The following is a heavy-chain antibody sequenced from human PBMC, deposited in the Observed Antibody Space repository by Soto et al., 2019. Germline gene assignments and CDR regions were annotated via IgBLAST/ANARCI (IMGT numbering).Heavy chain of an antibody. CDR3: ARWGTGEWDQADAFDI. J-gene: IGHJ3*02. D-gene: IGHD3-16*01. CDR2: IYYSGST. V-gene: IGHV4-61*01. CDR1: GGSVSSGSYY. Sequence: PSETLSLTCTVSGGSVSSGSYYWSWIRQPPGKGLEWIGYIYYSGSTNYNPSLKSRVTISVDTSKNQFSLKLSSVTAADTAVYYCARWGTGEWDQADAFDIWGQGTMVTVSS.